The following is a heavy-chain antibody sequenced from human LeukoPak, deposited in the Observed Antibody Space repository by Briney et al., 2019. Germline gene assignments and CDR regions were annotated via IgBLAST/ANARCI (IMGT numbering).Heavy chain of an antibody. J-gene: IGHJ4*02. Sequence: GGSLRLSCAASGITFSSYGMSWVRQAPGKGLEWVSGISGSGGSTYYADSVKGRFTISRDNSKNTLYLQMNSLRGEDTAVYYCANERYYYDSSGYTGKAAFDYWGQGTLVTVSS. V-gene: IGHV3-23*01. CDR2: ISGSGGST. CDR3: ANERYYYDSSGYTGKAAFDY. D-gene: IGHD3-22*01. CDR1: GITFSSYG.